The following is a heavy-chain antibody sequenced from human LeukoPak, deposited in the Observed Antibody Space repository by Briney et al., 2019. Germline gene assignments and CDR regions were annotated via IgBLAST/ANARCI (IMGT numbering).Heavy chain of an antibody. CDR2: IYNDGSST. CDR1: GFTFSSYE. D-gene: IGHD1-26*01. V-gene: IGHV3-74*01. CDR3: ARVRGGSGRSYAADAFDI. J-gene: IGHJ3*02. Sequence: GGSLRLSCAASGFTFSSYEMHWVRQAPGKGLVWVSRIYNDGSSTSYADSVKGRFTISRDNAKSTLYLQMNSLRAEDTAVYYCARVRGGSGRSYAADAFDIWGQGTMVTVSS.